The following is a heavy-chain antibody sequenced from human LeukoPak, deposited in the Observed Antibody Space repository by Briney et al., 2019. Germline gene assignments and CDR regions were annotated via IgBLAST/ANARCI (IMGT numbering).Heavy chain of an antibody. CDR1: GYSISSGYY. CDR2: IYHSGST. V-gene: IGHV4-38-2*02. J-gene: IGHJ4*02. CDR3: ARDRIDYDSNYYFDY. D-gene: IGHD3-22*01. Sequence: SETLSLTCTVSGYSISSGYYWGWIRQPPGKGLEWIGSIYHSGSTYYNPSLKSRVTISVDTSKNQFSLKLSSVTAADTAVYYCARDRIDYDSNYYFDYWGQGTLVTVSS.